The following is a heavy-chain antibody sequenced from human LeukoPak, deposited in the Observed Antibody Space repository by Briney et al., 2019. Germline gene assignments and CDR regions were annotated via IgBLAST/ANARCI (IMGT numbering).Heavy chain of an antibody. CDR1: AYRASAYLLSTYG. D-gene: IGHD3-16*01. V-gene: IGHV1-2*02. CDR2: INTNSGAT. J-gene: IGHJ4*02. CDR3: ARDLGGQTY. Sequence: ASVKVSCKASAYRASAYLLSTYGLTWVRQAPGQGLEWMGWINTNSGATQLAHELRGRVTMTRSTSIPPGYRELSRLRSDDTAVYYCARDLGGQTYWGQGTLVIVSS.